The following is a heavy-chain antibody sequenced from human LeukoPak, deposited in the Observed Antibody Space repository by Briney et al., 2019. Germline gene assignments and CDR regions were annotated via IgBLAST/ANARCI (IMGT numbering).Heavy chain of an antibody. CDR1: GFTVSSNY. CDR3: AREVGAPYYFDY. CDR2: IYSGGST. V-gene: IGHV3-66*01. J-gene: IGHJ4*02. D-gene: IGHD1-26*01. Sequence: GGSLRLSCAASGFTVSSNYMSWVRQAPGKGLEWVSVIYSGGSTYYADSVEGRFTISRDNSKNTLYLQMNSLRAEDTAVYYCAREVGAPYYFDYCGQGTLVTVSS.